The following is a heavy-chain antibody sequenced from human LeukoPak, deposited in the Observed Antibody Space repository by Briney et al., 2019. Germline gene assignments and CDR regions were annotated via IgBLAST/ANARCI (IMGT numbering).Heavy chain of an antibody. J-gene: IGHJ3*02. CDR3: ARARWLQLPYAFDI. CDR2: IYYSGST. V-gene: IGHV4-59*02. CDR1: GGSVSDYY. Sequence: SETLSLTCTISGGSVSDYYWSWIRQPPGKGLEWIGYIYYSGSTNYNPSLKSRVTISVDTSKNQFSLKLSSVTAADTAVYYCARARWLQLPYAFDIWGQGTMVTVSS. D-gene: IGHD5-24*01.